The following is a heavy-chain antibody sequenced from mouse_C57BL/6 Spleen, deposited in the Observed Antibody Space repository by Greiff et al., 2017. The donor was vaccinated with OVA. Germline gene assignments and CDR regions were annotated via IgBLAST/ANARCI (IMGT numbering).Heavy chain of an antibody. V-gene: IGHV3-6*01. Sequence: DVKLQESGPGLVKPSQSLSLTCSVTGYSITSGYYWNWIRQFPGNKLEWMGYISYDGSNNYNPSLKNRISITRDTSKNQFFLKLNSVTTEDTATYYCARRIYDYENAMDYWGQGTSVTVSS. CDR1: GYSITSGYY. J-gene: IGHJ4*01. D-gene: IGHD2-4*01. CDR3: ARRIYDYENAMDY. CDR2: ISYDGSN.